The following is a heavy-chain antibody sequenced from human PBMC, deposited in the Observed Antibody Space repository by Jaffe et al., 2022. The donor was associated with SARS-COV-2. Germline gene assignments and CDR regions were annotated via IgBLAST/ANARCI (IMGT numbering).Heavy chain of an antibody. CDR3: ARADSFRGVGYYYMDV. D-gene: IGHD2-8*02. J-gene: IGHJ6*03. V-gene: IGHV4-38-2*02. CDR2: IFRTGTT. CDR1: GYPISGGYY. Sequence: QVRLQQSGPGLVKASETLSLTCSVSGYPISGGYYWVWIRRPPGKGLEYIGGIFRTGTTYDNPSLRSRVTMSVDTSTNQFSLKLRSVTAADSAVYYCARADSFRGVGYYYMDVWDTGTTVTVSS.